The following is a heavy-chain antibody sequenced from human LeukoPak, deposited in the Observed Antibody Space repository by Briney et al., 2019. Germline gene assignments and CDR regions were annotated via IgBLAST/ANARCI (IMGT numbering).Heavy chain of an antibody. CDR3: ARTLLWFGESSYDFDY. D-gene: IGHD3-10*01. CDR1: GYSFTSYW. V-gene: IGHV5-51*01. J-gene: IGHJ4*02. CDR2: IYPGDSDT. Sequence: GESLKISCKGSGYSFTSYWIAWVRQMPGKGLEWMGIIYPGDSDTRYSPSFQGQVTISADKSISTAYLQWSSLKASDTAMYYCARTLLWFGESSYDFDYWGQGTLVTVSS.